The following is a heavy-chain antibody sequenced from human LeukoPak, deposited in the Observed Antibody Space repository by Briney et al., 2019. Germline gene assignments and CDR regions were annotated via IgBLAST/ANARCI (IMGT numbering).Heavy chain of an antibody. J-gene: IGHJ5*02. CDR1: GFTFSSYE. Sequence: GGSLRLSCAASGFTFSSYEMNWVRQAPGKGLEWISYISDSGTTINNADSVKGRFTISRDNAKNSLYLQMNSLRAEDTAVYYCVRDHSGWSLDPWGQGTLVTVSP. CDR3: VRDHSGWSLDP. CDR2: ISDSGTTI. D-gene: IGHD6-19*01. V-gene: IGHV3-48*03.